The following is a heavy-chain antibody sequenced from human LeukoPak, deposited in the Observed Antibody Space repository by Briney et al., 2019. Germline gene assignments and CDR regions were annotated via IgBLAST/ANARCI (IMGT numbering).Heavy chain of an antibody. CDR1: GFTFGSFA. V-gene: IGHV3-23*01. J-gene: IGHJ4*02. Sequence: GGSLRLSCAASGFTFGSFAMSWVRQAPGKGLEWASTISGTGGSAYYAASVKGRFTISRDFSKNTVFLHMNSLRAEDTAMYYCARGDDSGYYDYFDYWGQGALVTVSS. CDR3: ARGDDSGYYDYFDY. D-gene: IGHD3-22*01. CDR2: ISGTGGSA.